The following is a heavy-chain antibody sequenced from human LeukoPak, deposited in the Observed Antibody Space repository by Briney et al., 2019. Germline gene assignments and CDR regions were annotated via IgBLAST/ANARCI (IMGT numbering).Heavy chain of an antibody. V-gene: IGHV3-48*03. CDR1: GFTFSSHE. Sequence: GGSLRLSCAASGFTFSSHEMNWVRQAPGKGLEWVSYISSSGSTIYYADSVKGRFTISRDNAKNSLYLQMNSLRAEDTAVYYCASLTGTTWVIDYWGQGTLVTVSS. D-gene: IGHD1-20*01. CDR2: ISSSGSTI. CDR3: ASLTGTTWVIDY. J-gene: IGHJ4*02.